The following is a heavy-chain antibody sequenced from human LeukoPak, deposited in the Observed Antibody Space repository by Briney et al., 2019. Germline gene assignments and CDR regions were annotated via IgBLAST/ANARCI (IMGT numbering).Heavy chain of an antibody. Sequence: NPGGSLRLSCAASGFTLSSYGMNWVRQAPGKGLEWVSSISSSRSYIYYADSVKGRFTISRDNAKNSVYLQMNSLRAEDTAVYYCAAHNDAFDIWGQGTMVTVSS. CDR2: ISSSRSYI. J-gene: IGHJ3*02. V-gene: IGHV3-21*01. CDR1: GFTLSSYG. CDR3: AAHNDAFDI.